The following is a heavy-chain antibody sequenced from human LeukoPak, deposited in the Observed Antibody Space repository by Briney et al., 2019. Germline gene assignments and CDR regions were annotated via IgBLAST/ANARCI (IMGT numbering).Heavy chain of an antibody. D-gene: IGHD3-9*01. Sequence: SETLSLTCAVYGGSFSGYYWSWIRQPPGKGLEWIGEINHSGSTNYNPSLKSRVTISVDTSKNQFSLKLSSVTAADTAVYYCARGSILVNPYYFDYWGQGTLVTVSS. V-gene: IGHV4-34*01. CDR3: ARGSILVNPYYFDY. J-gene: IGHJ4*02. CDR2: INHSGST. CDR1: GGSFSGYY.